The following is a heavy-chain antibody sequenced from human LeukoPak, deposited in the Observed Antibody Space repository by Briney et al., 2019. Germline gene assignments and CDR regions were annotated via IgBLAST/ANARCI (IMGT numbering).Heavy chain of an antibody. Sequence: GGSLRLSCAASGFTFSNYAMTWVRQAPGKGLEWVSAISGSGGSTYYADSVKGRFTISRDNSKNTLYLQMNGLRAEDTAVYYCAKCSGWYPNWFDPWGQGTLVTVSS. CDR3: AKCSGWYPNWFDP. CDR2: ISGSGGST. J-gene: IGHJ5*02. V-gene: IGHV3-23*01. CDR1: GFTFSNYA. D-gene: IGHD6-19*01.